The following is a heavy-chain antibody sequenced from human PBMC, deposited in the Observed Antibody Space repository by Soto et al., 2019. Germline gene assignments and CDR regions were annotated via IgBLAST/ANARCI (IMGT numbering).Heavy chain of an antibody. Sequence: GWSLRLSGAASGFTCTRFSMNWVRQAPGQGLEGVSSISSTTNYIYYGDSMKGRFTISSDNAKNSLYLEMNSLRAEDTAVYYCARESEDLPSNFDYWGQGTLVTASS. CDR1: GFTCTRFS. CDR3: ARESEDLPSNFDY. V-gene: IGHV3-21*06. CDR2: ISSTTNYI. J-gene: IGHJ4*02.